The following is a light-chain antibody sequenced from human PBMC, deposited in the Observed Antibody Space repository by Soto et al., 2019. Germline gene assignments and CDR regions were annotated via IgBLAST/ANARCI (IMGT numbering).Light chain of an antibody. J-gene: IGKJ1*01. CDR2: SAS. CDR1: QSIRMY. Sequence: IHTTHSPSSLSASVEDTVTITCRASQSIRMYLSGYQHKPGKVSKLLIYSASILQSGVPSRFSGSGFGTDFTLTINSLQPEDFAGYHCQQSYDMPWTFGQGAKVDIK. CDR3: QQSYDMPWT. V-gene: IGKV1-39*01.